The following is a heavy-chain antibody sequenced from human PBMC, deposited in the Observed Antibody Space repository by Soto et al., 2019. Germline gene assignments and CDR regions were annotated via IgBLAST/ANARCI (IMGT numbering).Heavy chain of an antibody. CDR1: GFTFSSYA. V-gene: IGHV3-30-3*01. CDR2: ISYDGSNK. CDR3: ARDPLEGSSGWYIYYFDY. D-gene: IGHD6-19*01. J-gene: IGHJ4*02. Sequence: GGSLRLSCAASGFTFSSYAMHWVRQAPGKGLEWVAVISYDGSNKYYADSVKGRFTISRDNSKNTLYLQMNSLRAEDTAVYYCARDPLEGSSGWYIYYFDYWGQGTLVTVSS.